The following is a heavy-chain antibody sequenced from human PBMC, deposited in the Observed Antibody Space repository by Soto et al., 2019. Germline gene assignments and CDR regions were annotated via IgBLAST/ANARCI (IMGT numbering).Heavy chain of an antibody. CDR1: GFTFISYA. D-gene: IGHD3-10*01. J-gene: IGHJ6*02. V-gene: IGHV3-30-3*01. CDR3: ARSRHGSGSYTHFYYGLDV. Sequence: QVQLVESGGGVVQPGRSLRLYCAASGFTFISYAMHWVRQAPGKGLEWVAVISFDGSTEYYADSVKGRFTISRDNSKNTVYLQMNSLRSEDTAVYYCARSRHGSGSYTHFYYGLDVWGQGTTVTVSS. CDR2: ISFDGSTE.